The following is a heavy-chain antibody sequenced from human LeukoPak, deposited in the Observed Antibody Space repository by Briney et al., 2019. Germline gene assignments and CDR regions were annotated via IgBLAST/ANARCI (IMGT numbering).Heavy chain of an antibody. CDR2: ISSSSSYI. J-gene: IGHJ4*02. V-gene: IGHV3-21*01. D-gene: IGHD3-3*01. CDR1: GFTFSSYS. Sequence: GGSLRLSCAASGFTFSSYSMNWVRQAPGKGLEWVSSISSSSSYIYYADSVKGRFTISRDNAKNSLYLQMNSLRAEDTAVYYCARDHAIFGVVIGFDYWGQGTPVTVSS. CDR3: ARDHAIFGVVIGFDY.